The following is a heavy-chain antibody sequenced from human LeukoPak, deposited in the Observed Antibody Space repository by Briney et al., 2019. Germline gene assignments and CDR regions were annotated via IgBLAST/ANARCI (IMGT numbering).Heavy chain of an antibody. Sequence: ASVKVSCKASGYTFTGYYMHWVRQAPGQGLEWMGWINPNSGGTNYAQKFQGRVTMTRDTSISTAYMELSRLRSDDTAVYYCARKGEGIVATTQKPYYYYMDVWGKGTTVTVSS. CDR1: GYTFTGYY. CDR3: ARKGEGIVATTQKPYYYYMDV. D-gene: IGHD5-12*01. CDR2: INPNSGGT. V-gene: IGHV1-2*02. J-gene: IGHJ6*03.